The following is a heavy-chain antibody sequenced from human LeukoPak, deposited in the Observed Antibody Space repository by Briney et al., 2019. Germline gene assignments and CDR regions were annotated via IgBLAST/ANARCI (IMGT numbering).Heavy chain of an antibody. J-gene: IGHJ4*02. V-gene: IGHV3-9*01. Sequence: PGRSLRLSCAASGFDFGDYAMQWVRRAPGKGLEWVSGISWNSNTKGYADSVKGRFTISRDNAKHYLYLQMDSLRPEDTALYYCAKDIVGSAMTGIDYWGQGTLVTVSS. D-gene: IGHD1-1*01. CDR2: ISWNSNTK. CDR3: AKDIVGSAMTGIDY. CDR1: GFDFGDYA.